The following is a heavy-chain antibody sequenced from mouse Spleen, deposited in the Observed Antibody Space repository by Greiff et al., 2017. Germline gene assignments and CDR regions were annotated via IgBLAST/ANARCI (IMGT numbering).Heavy chain of an antibody. CDR2: INYDGSST. Sequence: EVMLVESEGGLVQPGSSMKLSCTASGFTFSDYYMAWVRQVPEKGLEWVANINYDGSSTYYLDSLKSRFIISRDNAKNILYLQMSSLKSEDTATYYCARRGDYDGGYVYFDVWGAGTTVTVSS. J-gene: IGHJ1*01. CDR3: ARRGDYDGGYVYFDV. D-gene: IGHD2-13*01. V-gene: IGHV5-16*01. CDR1: GFTFSDYY.